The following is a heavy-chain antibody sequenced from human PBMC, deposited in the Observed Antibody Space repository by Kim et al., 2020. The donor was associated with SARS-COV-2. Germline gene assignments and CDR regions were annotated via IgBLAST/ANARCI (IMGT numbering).Heavy chain of an antibody. V-gene: IGHV3-30*01. D-gene: IGHD6-13*01. Sequence: ADAVKGRFTISRDNSKNTLYLQMNSLRAEDTAVYYCAREVIAAAGGWLGYWGQGTLVTVSS. CDR3: AREVIAAAGGWLGY. J-gene: IGHJ4*02.